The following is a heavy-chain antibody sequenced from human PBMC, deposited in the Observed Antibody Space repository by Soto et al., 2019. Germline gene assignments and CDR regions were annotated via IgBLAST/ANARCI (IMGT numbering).Heavy chain of an antibody. J-gene: IGHJ4*02. V-gene: IGHV3-23*01. CDR3: AKDRPPNYYDSSGYYLGPLDY. Sequence: SGGSLRLSCAASGFTFSSYAMSWVRQAPGKGLEWVSAISGSGGSTYYADSVKGRFTISRDNSKNTLYLQMNSLRAEDTAVYYCAKDRPPNYYDSSGYYLGPLDYWGQGTLVTVSS. D-gene: IGHD3-22*01. CDR2: ISGSGGST. CDR1: GFTFSSYA.